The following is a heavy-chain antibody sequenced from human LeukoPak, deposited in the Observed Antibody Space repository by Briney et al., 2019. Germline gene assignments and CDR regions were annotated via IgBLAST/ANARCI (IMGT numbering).Heavy chain of an antibody. CDR3: ARSGTTVTTYDY. V-gene: IGHV4-59*10. CDR2: IYTSGST. CDR1: GGSFSGYH. J-gene: IGHJ4*02. D-gene: IGHD4-17*01. Sequence: SETLSLTCAVYGGSFSGYHWSWIRQPAGKGLEWIGRIYTSGSTNYNPSLKSRVTMSVDTSKNQFSLKLSSVTAADTAVYYCARSGTTVTTYDYWGQGTLVTVSS.